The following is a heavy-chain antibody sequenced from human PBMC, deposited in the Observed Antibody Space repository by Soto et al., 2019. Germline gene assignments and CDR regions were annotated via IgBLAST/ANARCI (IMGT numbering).Heavy chain of an antibody. Sequence: ASVKVSCKASGGTFSSYAISWVRQAPGQGLEWMGGIIPIFGTANYAQKFQGRVTITADESTSTAYMELSSLRSEDTAVYYCARVFIGYCSGGSCYRNGHFDYWGQGTLVTVSS. CDR2: IIPIFGTA. D-gene: IGHD2-15*01. CDR3: ARVFIGYCSGGSCYRNGHFDY. J-gene: IGHJ4*02. V-gene: IGHV1-69*13. CDR1: GGTFSSYA.